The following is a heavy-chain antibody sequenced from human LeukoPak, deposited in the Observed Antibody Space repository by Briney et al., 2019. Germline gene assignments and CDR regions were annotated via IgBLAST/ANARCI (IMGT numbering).Heavy chain of an antibody. CDR2: IYTTGST. CDR3: ARGYSSGWYYVDA. CDR1: GGPFNKAY. Sequence: SGTLSLTCTVSGGPFNKAYWSWLRQSAGKGLEWVGRIYTTGSTRYNPSLPSRVTISVDTSKNQSSLKFSSVTAADTAVYYCARGYSSGWYYVDAWGTGTTVTVSS. D-gene: IGHD6-19*01. V-gene: IGHV4-4*07. J-gene: IGHJ6*03.